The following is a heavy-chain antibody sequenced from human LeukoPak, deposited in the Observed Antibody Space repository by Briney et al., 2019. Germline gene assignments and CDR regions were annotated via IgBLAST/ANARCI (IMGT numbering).Heavy chain of an antibody. CDR2: IYPGDSDT. V-gene: IGHV5-51*01. Sequence: NAGESLKISCKASGYSFTSYWIGWVRQMPGKGLVWMGIIYPGDSDTRYSPSFQGQVTISADKSITTAYLQWSSLKASDSAMYYCARGLDLTTSFDYWGQGTLVTVSS. D-gene: IGHD4-11*01. CDR3: ARGLDLTTSFDY. J-gene: IGHJ4*02. CDR1: GYSFTSYW.